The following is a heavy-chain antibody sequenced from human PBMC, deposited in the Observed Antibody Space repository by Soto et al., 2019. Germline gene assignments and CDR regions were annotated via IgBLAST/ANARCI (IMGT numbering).Heavy chain of an antibody. CDR1: GFTFSSYA. Sequence: EVQLLESGGGLVQPGGSLRLSCAASGFTFSSYAVSWVRQAPGKGLEWVSAISGSGGSTYYADSVKGRFTVSRDNSKNTLYLQMNSLRAEGTAVYYSAGGFGSFDYWGQGTLVTVSS. J-gene: IGHJ4*02. CDR3: AGGFGSFDY. D-gene: IGHD3-16*01. CDR2: ISGSGGST. V-gene: IGHV3-23*01.